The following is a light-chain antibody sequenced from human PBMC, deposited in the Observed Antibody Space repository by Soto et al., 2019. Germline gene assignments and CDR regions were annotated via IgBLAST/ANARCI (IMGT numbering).Light chain of an antibody. CDR1: QTVRNNY. V-gene: IGKV3-20*01. J-gene: IGKJ1*01. CDR3: QQYGSSPWT. Sequence: EFVLTQSPGTLSLSPGERATLSYRASQTVRNNYLAWYQQKPGQAPRLLIYDASSRATGIPDRFSGSGSGTDFTLTISRLEPADFGVYYCQQYGSSPWTFGQGTRWIS. CDR2: DAS.